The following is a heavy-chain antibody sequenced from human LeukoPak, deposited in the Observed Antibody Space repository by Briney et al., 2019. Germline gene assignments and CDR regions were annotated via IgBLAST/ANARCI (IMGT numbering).Heavy chain of an antibody. D-gene: IGHD4-23*01. CDR1: GFIFSNYG. Sequence: PGGSLRLSCATSGFIFSNYGMNWVRQAPGKGLEWVAAISASGSATSYADSVKGRFTISRDNSKNTLYLQMNSLRAEDTAVYYCAKDLRIHQVGVTLDYWGQGTLVTVSS. CDR3: AKDLRIHQVGVTLDY. J-gene: IGHJ4*02. V-gene: IGHV3-23*01. CDR2: ISASGSAT.